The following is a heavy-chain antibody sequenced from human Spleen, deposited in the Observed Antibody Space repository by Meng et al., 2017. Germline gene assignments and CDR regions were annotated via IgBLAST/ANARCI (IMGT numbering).Heavy chain of an antibody. CDR1: GGSLSGYY. CDR3: ARGPITVTHDFDY. D-gene: IGHD4-17*01. Sequence: QVQLQQWGAGLLKPSETLLLTCAVDGGSLSGYYWSWIRQPPGKGLEWIGQIKYSGETNYTPSLESRVTISVDTSKNHFSLNLGSVTAADTAIYYCARGPITVTHDFDYWGQGTLVTVSS. V-gene: IGHV4-34*01. CDR2: IKYSGET. J-gene: IGHJ4*02.